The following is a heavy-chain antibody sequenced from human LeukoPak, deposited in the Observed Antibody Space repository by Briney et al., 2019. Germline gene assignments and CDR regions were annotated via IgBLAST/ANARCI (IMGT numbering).Heavy chain of an antibody. CDR3: ARDRSSNEYYFDY. D-gene: IGHD2-2*01. CDR2: ISYDGRNK. CDR1: GFTFSNYA. V-gene: IGHV3-30*04. J-gene: IGHJ4*02. Sequence: GSLRLYCAASGFTFSNYAMHWVRQAPGKGLEWVAVISYDGRNKYYADSVKGRFTISRDNSKNTLYLQMNSLRAEDTAVYYCARDRSSNEYYFDYWGQGTLVTVSS.